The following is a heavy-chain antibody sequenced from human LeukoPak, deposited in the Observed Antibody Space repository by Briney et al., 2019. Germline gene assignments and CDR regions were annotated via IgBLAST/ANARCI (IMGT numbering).Heavy chain of an antibody. D-gene: IGHD6-13*01. CDR3: ARLRYSSSWYYFDY. J-gene: IGHJ4*02. CDR1: GGSISSYY. Sequence: SETLSLTCTVSGGSISSYYWSWIRQPPGKGLEWIGYIYHSGSTYYNPSLKSRVTISVDRSKNQFSLKLSSVTAADTAVYYCARLRYSSSWYYFDYWGQGTLVTVSS. CDR2: IYHSGST. V-gene: IGHV4-59*12.